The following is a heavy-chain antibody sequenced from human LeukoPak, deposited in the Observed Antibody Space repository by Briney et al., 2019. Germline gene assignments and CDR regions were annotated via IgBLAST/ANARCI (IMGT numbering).Heavy chain of an antibody. Sequence: GASVKVSCKASGDTFSSYAISWVRQAPGHGLEWMGRIIPIFGTANYAQKFQGRVTITTDQSTSTAYMELSSLRSEDTAVYYCALNRDYYDSSGSYYHWGQGTLVTVSS. CDR3: ALNRDYYDSSGSYYH. D-gene: IGHD3-22*01. CDR1: GDTFSSYA. CDR2: IIPIFGTA. V-gene: IGHV1-69*05. J-gene: IGHJ5*02.